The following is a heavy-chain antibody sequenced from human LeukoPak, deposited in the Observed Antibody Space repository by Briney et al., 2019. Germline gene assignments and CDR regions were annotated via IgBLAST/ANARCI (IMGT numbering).Heavy chain of an antibody. CDR1: GFAFNSNY. Sequence: GGSLRLSCAASGFAFNSNYVSWVRQAPGKGLEWLSVIYSTGTTFCADSVKGRFTISRDNSKNTVYLQMNSLRPEDTAVYYCASDRGPGWFDPWSQGSLVTAS. J-gene: IGHJ5*02. CDR2: IYSTGTT. CDR3: ASDRGPGWFDP. V-gene: IGHV3-66*02. D-gene: IGHD3-10*01.